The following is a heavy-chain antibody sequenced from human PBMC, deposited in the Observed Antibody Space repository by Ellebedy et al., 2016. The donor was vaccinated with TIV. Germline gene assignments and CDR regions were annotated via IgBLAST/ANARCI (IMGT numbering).Heavy chain of an antibody. CDR1: GGSIKNDGYY. Sequence: SETLSLTXSVSGGSIKNDGYYWSWLRLHPGKGLEWIGDIYDGGSTYYNPSLESRVTISVDTSKNQFSLKLNSVTAADTAVFYCARKYGSYVSNFYYMDVWGQGTTVTVSS. CDR3: ARKYGSYVSNFYYMDV. D-gene: IGHD3-10*02. CDR2: IYDGGST. V-gene: IGHV4-31*03. J-gene: IGHJ6*03.